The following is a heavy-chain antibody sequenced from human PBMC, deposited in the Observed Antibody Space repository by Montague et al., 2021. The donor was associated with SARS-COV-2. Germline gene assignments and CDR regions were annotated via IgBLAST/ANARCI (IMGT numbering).Heavy chain of an antibody. CDR2: IYTSGXT. J-gene: IGHJ6*03. V-gene: IGHV4-61*02. CDR3: ARAPGQYYYYYMDV. D-gene: IGHD1-1*01. CDR1: GGSISSGSYY. Sequence: TLSLTCTVSGGSISSGSYYWSWIRQPSGKGLEWIGRIYTSGXTXYXXXXKXRVTISVDTSKNQFSLKLSSVTAADTAVYYCARAPGQYYYYYMDVWGKGTTVTVSS.